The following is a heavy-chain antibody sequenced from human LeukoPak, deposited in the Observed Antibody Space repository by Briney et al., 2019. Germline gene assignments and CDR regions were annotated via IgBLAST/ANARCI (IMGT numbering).Heavy chain of an antibody. CDR3: ARVAVVTPRSYYYYYMDV. J-gene: IGHJ6*03. D-gene: IGHD4-23*01. CDR1: GGSFSGYY. V-gene: IGHV4-34*01. CDR2: INHSGST. Sequence: KASETLSLTCAVYGGSFSGYYWSWIRQPPGKGLEWIGEINHSGSTNYNPSLKSRVTISVDTSKNQFSLKLSSVTAADTAVYYCARVAVVTPRSYYYYYMDVWGKGTTVTVSS.